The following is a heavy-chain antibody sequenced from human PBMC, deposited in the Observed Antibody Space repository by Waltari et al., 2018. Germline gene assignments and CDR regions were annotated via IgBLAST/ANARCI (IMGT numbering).Heavy chain of an antibody. CDR1: GGSFSGYY. CDR2: INHSGST. D-gene: IGHD3-22*01. CDR3: ARRATMIVVVSGFDP. V-gene: IGHV4-34*01. Sequence: QVQLQQWGAGLLKPSETLSLTCAVYGGSFSGYYWSWIRQPPGKGLEWIGEINHSGSTNYTPALKSRVHITVDTSKSQFSLKLSSVTAADTAVYYCARRATMIVVVSGFDPWGQGTLVTVSS. J-gene: IGHJ5*02.